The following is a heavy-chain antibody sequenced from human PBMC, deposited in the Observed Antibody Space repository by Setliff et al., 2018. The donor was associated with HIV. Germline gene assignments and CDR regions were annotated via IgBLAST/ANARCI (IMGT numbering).Heavy chain of an antibody. CDR1: GGTFSSYA. D-gene: IGHD3-10*01. Sequence: SVKVSCKASGGTFSSYAISWVRQAPGQGLEWMGGIIPIFGPTNYAQKFQGRVTITADESTTTAYMELSSLRVEDTAVYYCARKPTYGANSGIDYWGQGTLVTVSS. J-gene: IGHJ4*02. CDR2: IIPIFGPT. CDR3: ARKPTYGANSGIDY. V-gene: IGHV1-69*13.